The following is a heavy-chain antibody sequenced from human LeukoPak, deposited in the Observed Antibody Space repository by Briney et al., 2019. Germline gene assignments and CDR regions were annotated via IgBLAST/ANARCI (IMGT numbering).Heavy chain of an antibody. CDR1: GFTFSSFS. Sequence: GGSLRLSCAASGFTFSSFSMNWVRQAPGKGLEWVSYIRSSGSGTDYTGSVKGRFTISRDNAKNSLYLQMNSLRAEDTAVYYCARMNYVSSGWGVPFDYWGQGTLVTVSS. CDR2: IRSSGSGT. CDR3: ARMNYVSSGWGVPFDY. V-gene: IGHV3-48*04. D-gene: IGHD1-7*01. J-gene: IGHJ4*02.